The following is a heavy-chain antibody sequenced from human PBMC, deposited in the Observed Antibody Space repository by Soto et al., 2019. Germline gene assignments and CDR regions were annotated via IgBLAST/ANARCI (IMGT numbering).Heavy chain of an antibody. Sequence: GASVKVSCKASGFTFSIYYMHWVRRAPGQGLEWMGIINPSGGTGLAQKFQGRVTMTKDTSTNTVYMELSSLRSEDTAIYYCARDNSVADLGWWFDPWGQGTLVTVSS. CDR2: INPSGGT. J-gene: IGHJ5*02. CDR1: GFTFSIYY. CDR3: ARDNSVADLGWWFDP. V-gene: IGHV1-46*03. D-gene: IGHD2-15*01.